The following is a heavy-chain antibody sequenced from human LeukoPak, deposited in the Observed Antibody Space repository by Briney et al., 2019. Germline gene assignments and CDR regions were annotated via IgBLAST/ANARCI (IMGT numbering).Heavy chain of an antibody. CDR1: GFTFSSYW. V-gene: IGHV3-7*01. D-gene: IGHD6-13*01. Sequence: PGGSLRLSCAASGFTFSSYWMSWVRQAPGRGLEWVANINQDGSEKYCVDSVKGRFTISRDNAKNSLYLQMNSLRAEDTAVYYCASSSSPTSFDYWGQGTLVTVSS. J-gene: IGHJ4*02. CDR2: INQDGSEK. CDR3: ASSSSPTSFDY.